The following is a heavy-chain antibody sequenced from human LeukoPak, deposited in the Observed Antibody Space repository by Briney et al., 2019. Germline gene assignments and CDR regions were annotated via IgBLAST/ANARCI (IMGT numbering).Heavy chain of an antibody. J-gene: IGHJ6*03. D-gene: IGHD2-15*01. CDR3: ARNSGASCYAGGCYYYYYMDV. CDR1: GYTFTSYG. CDR2: ISAYNGNT. Sequence: ASVKVSCTASGYTFTSYGINWVRQAPGQGPEWMGWISAYNGNTNYAQKLQGRVTMTTDTSTSTAYMELRSLRSDDTAVYYCARNSGASCYAGGCYYYYYMDVWGKGTTVTVSS. V-gene: IGHV1-18*01.